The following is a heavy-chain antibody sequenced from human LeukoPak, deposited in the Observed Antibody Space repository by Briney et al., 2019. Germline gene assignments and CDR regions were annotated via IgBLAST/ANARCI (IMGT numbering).Heavy chain of an antibody. J-gene: IGHJ4*02. CDR3: AKDRNGDFAYYFDF. CDR2: ISSSGSTI. Sequence: PGGSLRLSCAASGFTFSDYYMSWIRQAPGKGLEWVSYISSSGSTIYYADSVKGRFTISRDNSENTLYLQMSSLRAEDTAVYYCAKDRNGDFAYYFDFWGQGNLVTVSS. CDR1: GFTFSDYY. D-gene: IGHD4-17*01. V-gene: IGHV3-11*01.